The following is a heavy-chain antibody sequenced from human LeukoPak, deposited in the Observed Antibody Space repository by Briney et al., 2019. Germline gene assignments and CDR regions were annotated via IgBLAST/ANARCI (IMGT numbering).Heavy chain of an antibody. J-gene: IGHJ3*02. D-gene: IGHD5-12*01. V-gene: IGHV3-74*01. CDR3: ARAGYSGYDYLRSAAFDI. Sequence: GGSLRLSCAASGFTFSTYWMHWVRQAPGKGLVWVARIETDGSSTNYADSVKGRFTISRDNAKNTLFLQMNSLRAEDTAVYYCARAGYSGYDYLRSAAFDIWGQGTMVTVSS. CDR1: GFTFSTYW. CDR2: IETDGSST.